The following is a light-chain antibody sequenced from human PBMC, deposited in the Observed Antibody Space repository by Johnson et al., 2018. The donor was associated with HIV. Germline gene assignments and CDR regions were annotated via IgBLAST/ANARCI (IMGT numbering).Light chain of an antibody. CDR3: GTWDSSLSAGGYV. CDR2: DNH. J-gene: IGLJ1*01. CDR1: SSNIVNIY. Sequence: QSVLTQPPSVSAAPGQKVTISCSASSSNIVNIYISWYQHLPGTAPKLLIYDNHKLPSGIPDRFSGSKSGTSATLGITGLQTGDEADYYCGTWDSSLSAGGYVFGTGTKVTVL. V-gene: IGLV1-51*01.